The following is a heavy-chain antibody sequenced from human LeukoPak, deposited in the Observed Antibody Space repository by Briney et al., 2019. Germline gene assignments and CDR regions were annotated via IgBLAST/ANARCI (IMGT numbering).Heavy chain of an antibody. CDR1: GGSISSYY. D-gene: IGHD6-13*01. V-gene: IGHV4-59*01. CDR2: IYYSGST. CDR3: ARALSSSSLFDY. Sequence: SETLSLTCTVSGGSISSYYWSWIRQPPGKGLEWIGYIYYSGSTNYNPSLKSRVTISVDTSKNQFSLKLSSVTAADTAVYYCARALSSSSLFDYWGQGTLVTVSS. J-gene: IGHJ4*02.